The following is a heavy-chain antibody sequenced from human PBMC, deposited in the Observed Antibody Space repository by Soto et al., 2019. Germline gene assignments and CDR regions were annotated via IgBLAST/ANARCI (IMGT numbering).Heavy chain of an antibody. CDR2: IIPIFGTA. CDR1: GDTFSSYA. D-gene: IGHD2-21*02. CDR3: ARDHNCGGDCYSDY. V-gene: IGHV1-69*13. J-gene: IGHJ4*02. Sequence: SVKVSCKASGDTFSSYAINWVRQGPGQGLEWMGGIIPIFGTANYAQKFQGRVTITADESTSTAYMELSSLRSEDTAVYYCARDHNCGGDCYSDYWGQGTLVTVSS.